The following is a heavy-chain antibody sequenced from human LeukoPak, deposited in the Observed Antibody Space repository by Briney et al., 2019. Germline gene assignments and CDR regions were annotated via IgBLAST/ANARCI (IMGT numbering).Heavy chain of an antibody. CDR2: IYRGGST. Sequence: PGGSLRLSCAASGFTVSSNYMSWVRQAPGKGLEWVSVIYRGGSTHYAGSVEGRFTISIDKSKNTVYLQLNSLRAEDTAVYYCARSPDHGDPYWYFDLWGRGTLVTVSS. D-gene: IGHD4-17*01. CDR3: ARSPDHGDPYWYFDL. CDR1: GFTVSSNY. J-gene: IGHJ2*01. V-gene: IGHV3-53*01.